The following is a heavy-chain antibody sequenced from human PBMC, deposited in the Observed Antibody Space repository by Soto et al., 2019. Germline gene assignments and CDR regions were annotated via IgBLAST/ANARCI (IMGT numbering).Heavy chain of an antibody. Sequence: SETLSLTCTVSGGSISSSSYYWSWIRQPPGKGLEWIGEINRRRSTNHNPSLKSRVTISVDTSKNQFSLKLNSVTAADTAVYYCARGWVGTGSHYFRFWGQGTLVTVSS. CDR3: ARGWVGTGSHYFRF. J-gene: IGHJ4*02. CDR1: GGSISSSSYY. V-gene: IGHV4-39*07. D-gene: IGHD3-9*01. CDR2: INRRRST.